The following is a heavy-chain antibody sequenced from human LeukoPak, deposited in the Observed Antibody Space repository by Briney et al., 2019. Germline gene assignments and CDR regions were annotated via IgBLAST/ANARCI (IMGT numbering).Heavy chain of an antibody. Sequence: SETLSLTCTVSGGSISSYYWSWIRQPPGKGLEWIGYIYYSGSTNYNPSLKGRVTISVDTSKNQFSLKLSSVTAADTAVYYCARDQGGGWLRGFYFDYWGQGTLVTVSS. CDR1: GGSISSYY. J-gene: IGHJ4*02. CDR2: IYYSGST. V-gene: IGHV4-59*01. D-gene: IGHD5-12*01. CDR3: ARDQGGGWLRGFYFDY.